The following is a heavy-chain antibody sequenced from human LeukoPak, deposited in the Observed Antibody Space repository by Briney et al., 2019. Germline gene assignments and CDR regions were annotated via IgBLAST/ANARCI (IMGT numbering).Heavy chain of an antibody. CDR1: GGSFSGYY. D-gene: IGHD3-22*01. J-gene: IGHJ4*02. Sequence: SGTLSLTCAVYGGSFSGYYWGWIRQPPGKGLEWIGSIYYSGSTYYNPSLKSRVTIPVDTSKNQFSLKLSSVTAADTAVYYCARRWLLQYFDYWGQGTLVTVSS. CDR2: IYYSGST. V-gene: IGHV4-39*01. CDR3: ARRWLLQYFDY.